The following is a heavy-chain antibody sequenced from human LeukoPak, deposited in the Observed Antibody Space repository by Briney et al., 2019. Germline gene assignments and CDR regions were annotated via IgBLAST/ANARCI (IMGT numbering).Heavy chain of an antibody. CDR1: GFTFSSYW. V-gene: IGHV3-7*03. CDR3: ARGGVWGEINAFDI. CDR2: IKQDGSEK. D-gene: IGHD3-16*01. Sequence: GGSLRLSCAASGFTFSSYWMGWVRQAPGKGLEWVANIKQDGSEKYYVDSVKGRFTISRDNAKNSLYLQMNSLRAEDTAVYYCARGGVWGEINAFDIWGQGTMVTVSS. J-gene: IGHJ3*02.